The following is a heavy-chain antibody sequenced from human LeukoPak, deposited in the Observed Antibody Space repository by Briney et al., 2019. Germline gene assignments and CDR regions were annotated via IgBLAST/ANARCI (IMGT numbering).Heavy chain of an antibody. CDR2: MNPNSGNT. Sequence: GASVKVSCKASGYTFTSYDINWVRQATGQGLEWMGWMNPNSGNTGYAQKFQGRVTMTRNTSISTAYMELSSLRSEDTAVYYCARNNIVVVPAAFGEYYYYYGMDVWGQGTTVTVSS. V-gene: IGHV1-8*01. J-gene: IGHJ6*02. D-gene: IGHD2-2*01. CDR3: ARNNIVVVPAAFGEYYYYYGMDV. CDR1: GYTFTSYD.